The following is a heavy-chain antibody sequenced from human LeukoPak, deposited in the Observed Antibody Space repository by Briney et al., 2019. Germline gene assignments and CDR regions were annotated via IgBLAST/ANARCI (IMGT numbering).Heavy chain of an antibody. D-gene: IGHD2-2*01. CDR2: IRSKANSYAT. CDR3: TSLAPAAAIMYNGMDV. J-gene: IGHJ6*02. V-gene: IGHV3-73*01. CDR1: GFTFSGSA. Sequence: GGSLRLSCAASGFTFSGSAMHWVRQASGKGLEWVGRIRSKANSYATAYAASVKGRFTISRDDSKNTAYLQMNSLKTEDTAVYYCTSLAPAAAIMYNGMDVWGQGTTVTVSS.